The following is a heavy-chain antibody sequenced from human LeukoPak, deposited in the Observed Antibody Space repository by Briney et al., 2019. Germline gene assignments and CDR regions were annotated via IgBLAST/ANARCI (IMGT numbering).Heavy chain of an antibody. D-gene: IGHD6-19*01. CDR2: INAGNGNT. CDR3: VRGGYSSAVDY. CDR1: GYTFTSYA. V-gene: IGHV1-3*01. J-gene: IGHJ4*02. Sequence: ASVKVSCKASGYTFTSYAMHWVRQAPGQRLEWMGWINAGNGNTKYSQKFQGRVTFTRDTSASTVYMELSSLRSEDTAVYYCVRGGYSSAVDYWGQGTLVTVSS.